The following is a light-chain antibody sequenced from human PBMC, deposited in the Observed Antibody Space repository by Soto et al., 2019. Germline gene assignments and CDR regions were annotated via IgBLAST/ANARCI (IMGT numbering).Light chain of an antibody. J-gene: IGKJ5*01. CDR1: QAISSW. CDR3: QQANRFPIT. Sequence: DIQMTQSPSFVSASVGDRVTVTCRASQAISSWLAWYQQKPGKAPKLLIYTTSTLGSGVPSRFSGSRSGTDFTLTISRLQHEDFATYYCQQANRFPITFGQGTRLEIK. V-gene: IGKV1-12*01. CDR2: TTS.